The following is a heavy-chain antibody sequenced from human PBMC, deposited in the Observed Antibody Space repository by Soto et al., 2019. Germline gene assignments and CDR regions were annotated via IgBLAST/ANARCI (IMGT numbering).Heavy chain of an antibody. J-gene: IGHJ6*02. D-gene: IGHD2-2*01. CDR2: IYYSGST. CDR1: VGSISSYY. V-gene: IGHV4-59*01. Sequence: PSETLSLTGTVPVGSISSYYWSWIRQPPGKGLEWIGYIYYSGSTNYNPSLKSRVTISVDTSKNQFSLKLSSVTAADTAVYYCARDLGGCSSTSCYYGMDVWGQGTTVTVSS. CDR3: ARDLGGCSSTSCYYGMDV.